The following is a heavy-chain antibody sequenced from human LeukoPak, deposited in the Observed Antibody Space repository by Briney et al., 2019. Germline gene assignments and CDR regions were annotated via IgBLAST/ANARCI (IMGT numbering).Heavy chain of an antibody. CDR1: GFTFSSYS. D-gene: IGHD4-17*01. J-gene: IGHJ4*02. CDR2: ISSSSIYI. V-gene: IGHV3-21*01. CDR3: ARGGGYGDYSLDY. Sequence: GGSLRLSCAASGFTFSSYSMNWVRQAPGKGLEWVSSISSSSIYIYYADSVKGRFTISRDNAKNSLYLLMNSLRAEDTAVYYCARGGGYGDYSLDYWGQGTLVTVSS.